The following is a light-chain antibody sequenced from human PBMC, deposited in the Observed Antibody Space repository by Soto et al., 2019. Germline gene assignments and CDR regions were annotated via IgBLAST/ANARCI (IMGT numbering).Light chain of an antibody. Sequence: DIPMTQSPSSLSASVGDRVTITCRASQSISSYLNWYQQKPGKAPKLLIYAASSLQSAAPSRYSGSGSGTDFTLTISSIQPEDFATYYRHQSYSTPQYCFGQVTKLEIK. CDR2: AAS. CDR3: HQSYSTPQYC. J-gene: IGKJ2*03. V-gene: IGKV1-39*01. CDR1: QSISSY.